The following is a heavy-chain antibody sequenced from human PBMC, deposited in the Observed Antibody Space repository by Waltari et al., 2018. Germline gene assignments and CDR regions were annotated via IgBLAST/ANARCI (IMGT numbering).Heavy chain of an antibody. V-gene: IGHV4-59*08. CDR2: IFFLGNT. J-gene: IGHJ4*02. CDR1: GDSLSNFY. CDR3: ARHKGASFDS. Sequence: QVQVLESGPGLVKPSAPLSLTCRVSGDSLSNFYWSWIRQTPEKGLEWIGYIFFLGNTTYNPSFESRVTISLVSSKSQISLKLTSVTAADTAIYYCARHKGASFDSWGPGALVAVSS.